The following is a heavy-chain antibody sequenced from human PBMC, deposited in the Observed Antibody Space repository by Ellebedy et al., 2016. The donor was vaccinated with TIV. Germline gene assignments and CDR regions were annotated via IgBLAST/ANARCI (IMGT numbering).Heavy chain of an antibody. J-gene: IGHJ2*01. CDR3: ARDRRPDHRRSWYFDL. V-gene: IGHV1-69*13. CDR2: IIPIFGTA. Sequence: SVKVSXXASGYTFTSYYMHWVRQAPGQGLEWMGGIIPIFGTANYAQKFQGRVTITADESTSTAYMELSSLRSEDTAVYYCARDRRPDHRRSWYFDLWGRGTLVTVSS. CDR1: GYTFTSYY.